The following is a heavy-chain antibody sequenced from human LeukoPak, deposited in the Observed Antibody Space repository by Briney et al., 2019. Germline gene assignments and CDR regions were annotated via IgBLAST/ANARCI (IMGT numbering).Heavy chain of an antibody. CDR2: MNQGGSET. V-gene: IGHV3-7*01. Sequence: GGSLRLSCAASGFTFTNYWMSWVRQAPGKGLEWVAHMNQGGSETTNVDSVKGRFTISRDDAKNLVFLQMNSLRVEDTAVYYCARDGVAGGFDYWGQGILVTVSS. CDR3: ARDGVAGGFDY. D-gene: IGHD6-19*01. J-gene: IGHJ4*02. CDR1: GFTFTNYW.